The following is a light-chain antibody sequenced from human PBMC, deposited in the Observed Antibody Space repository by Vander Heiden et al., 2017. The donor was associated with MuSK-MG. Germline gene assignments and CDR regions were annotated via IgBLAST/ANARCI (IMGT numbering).Light chain of an antibody. Sequence: QSALTQPPSASGSPGQSVTISCTGTSSDVGGYNFVYWYQPHPGKTPKFIIYEVNKRPSGVPDRFSGSKSGNTASLTVSGLQGDDEAAYYCSSYGGNNNYVFGTGTMVTVL. CDR3: SSYGGNNNYV. J-gene: IGLJ1*01. CDR1: SSDVGGYNF. V-gene: IGLV2-8*01. CDR2: EVN.